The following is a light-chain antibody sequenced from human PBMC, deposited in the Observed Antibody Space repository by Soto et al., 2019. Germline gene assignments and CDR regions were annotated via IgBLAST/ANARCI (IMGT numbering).Light chain of an antibody. V-gene: IGLV2-23*02. Sequence: QSALTQPASVSGSLGQSITVSCTGASSDVGKYNLVSWYQQHPGKAPKVLIFEVTKRPSGVSSRFSGSKSGNTAALTISGLQAEDEGDYYCCSYAGSGPGVLFGGGTQLTVL. J-gene: IGLJ2*01. CDR2: EVT. CDR3: CSYAGSGPGVL. CDR1: SSDVGKYNL.